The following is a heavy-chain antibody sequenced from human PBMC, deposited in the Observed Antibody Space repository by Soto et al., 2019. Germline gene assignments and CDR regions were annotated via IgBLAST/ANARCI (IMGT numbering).Heavy chain of an antibody. CDR2: ISTTSSSI. CDR3: ARKGVAFDY. Sequence: GGSLRLSCAGSGFTFSSYSMNWVRQAPGKRLERISYISTTSSSIYYADSVKGRFTISRDNAKNSLFLQMNSLRDEDTAVYYCARKGVAFDYWGQGALVTVSS. V-gene: IGHV3-48*02. CDR1: GFTFSSYS. J-gene: IGHJ4*02. D-gene: IGHD3-3*01.